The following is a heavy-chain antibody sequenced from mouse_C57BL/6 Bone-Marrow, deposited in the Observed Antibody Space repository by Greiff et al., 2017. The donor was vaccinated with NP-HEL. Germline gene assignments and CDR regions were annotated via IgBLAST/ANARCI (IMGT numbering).Heavy chain of an antibody. CDR1: GYTFPNYW. CDR3: TRSRGNYLDY. Sequence: QVQLQQSGAELVRPGTSVKMSCKASGYTFPNYWIGWAKQRPGHGLEWIGDIYPGGGYTNYNEKFKGKATLTADKSSSTAYMQFSSLTSEDSASYYCTRSRGNYLDYWGQGTTLTVSS. CDR2: IYPGGGYT. D-gene: IGHD2-14*01. J-gene: IGHJ2*01. V-gene: IGHV1-63*01.